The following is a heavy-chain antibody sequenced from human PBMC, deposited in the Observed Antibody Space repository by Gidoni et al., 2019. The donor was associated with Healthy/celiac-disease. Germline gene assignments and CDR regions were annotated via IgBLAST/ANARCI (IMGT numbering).Heavy chain of an antibody. J-gene: IGHJ4*02. CDR2: ISGSGGST. CDR3: AKGRDGYNKFRVSGFDY. CDR1: GFTFRSYA. D-gene: IGHD5-12*01. V-gene: IGHV3-23*01. Sequence: EVQLLESGGGLVQPGGSLRLSCAASGFTFRSYAMSWVRQAPGKGLEWVSAISGSGGSTYYADSVKGRFTISRDNSKNTLYLQMNSLRAEDTAVYYCAKGRDGYNKFRVSGFDYWGQGTLVTVSS.